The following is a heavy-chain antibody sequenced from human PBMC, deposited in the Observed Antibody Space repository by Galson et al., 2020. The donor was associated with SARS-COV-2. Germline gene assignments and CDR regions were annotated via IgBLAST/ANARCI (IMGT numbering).Heavy chain of an antibody. Sequence: SQTLSLTCTVSGGSISSSSYYWGWIRQPPGKGLEWIGSIYYSGSTYYNPSLKSRVTISVDTSKNQFSLKLSSVTAADTAVYYCARVPYDFWSGYTINYYYYYMDVWGKGTTVTVSS. CDR3: ARVPYDFWSGYTINYYYYYMDV. V-gene: IGHV4-39*01. D-gene: IGHD3-3*01. CDR1: GGSISSSSYY. CDR2: IYYSGST. J-gene: IGHJ6*03.